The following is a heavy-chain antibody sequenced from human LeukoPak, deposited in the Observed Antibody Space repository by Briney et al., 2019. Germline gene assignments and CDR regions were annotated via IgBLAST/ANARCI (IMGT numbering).Heavy chain of an antibody. CDR1: GFTFDDYA. Sequence: PGGSLRLSCAASGFTFDDYAMHWVRQAPGKGPEWVSGISWNSGNIGYADSVKGRFTISRDNAKNSLLLQMNSLRAEDTALYYCAKDYCSSTTCYYNYWGQGTLVTVSS. CDR2: ISWNSGNI. J-gene: IGHJ4*02. CDR3: AKDYCSSTTCYYNY. D-gene: IGHD2-2*01. V-gene: IGHV3-9*01.